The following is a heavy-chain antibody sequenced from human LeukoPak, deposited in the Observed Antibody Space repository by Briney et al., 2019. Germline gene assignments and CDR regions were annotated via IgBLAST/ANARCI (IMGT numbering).Heavy chain of an antibody. V-gene: IGHV3-74*01. CDR1: GFTFSTYW. CDR3: ARDRGYTQDY. Sequence: GGSLRLSCAASGFTFSTYWMHWVRQAPGKGLVWVSHIKSDGSSTTYADSVKGRFTISRDNAKNTLYLQMNSLRAEDTAVYYCARDRGYTQDYWGQGTLVTVSS. J-gene: IGHJ4*02. D-gene: IGHD5-12*01. CDR2: IKSDGSST.